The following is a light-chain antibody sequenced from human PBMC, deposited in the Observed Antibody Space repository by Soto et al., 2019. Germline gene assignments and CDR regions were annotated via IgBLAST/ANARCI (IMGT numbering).Light chain of an antibody. CDR3: CSYTDGSSLL. V-gene: IGLV2-23*01. CDR1: SSDIGGYNS. Sequence: QSVLTQPPSASGSPGQSVTISCTGTSSDIGGYNSVSWYQQHPGKAPRLIIYEGNKRPSGVSNRFSGSRSGNTASLTISGLQAEDEADYYCCSYTDGSSLLFGGGTKLTVL. J-gene: IGLJ3*02. CDR2: EGN.